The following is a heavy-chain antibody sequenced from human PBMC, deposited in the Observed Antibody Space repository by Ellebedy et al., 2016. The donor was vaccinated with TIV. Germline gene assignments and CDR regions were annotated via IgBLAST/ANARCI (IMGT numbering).Heavy chain of an antibody. D-gene: IGHD4-17*01. CDR1: GYNFTNYW. CDR3: ATRHDYVAPNSYYYGMDV. J-gene: IGHJ6*02. CDR2: IYPGDSDT. V-gene: IGHV5-51*01. Sequence: PGGSLRLSCKASGYNFTNYWIGWVRQMPGKGLEWMGIIYPGDSDTRYSPSFQGQVTISVEKSISSAYLQWGSLKASDTAMYYCATRHDYVAPNSYYYGMDVWGQGTTVTVSS.